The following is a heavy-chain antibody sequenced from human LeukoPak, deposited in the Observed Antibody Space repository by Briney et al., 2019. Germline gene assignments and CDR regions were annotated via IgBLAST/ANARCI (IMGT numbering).Heavy chain of an antibody. D-gene: IGHD1-1*01. CDR1: GFTFSNAW. CDR2: IKSKTDGGTT. Sequence: GGSLRLSCAASGFTFSNAWMNWVRQAPGKGLEWVGRIKSKTDGGTTDYAAPVKGRFTISRDESKNTLYLQMNSLRAEDTAVYYCARGASGIAFDIWGQGTMVTVSS. CDR3: ARGASGIAFDI. V-gene: IGHV3-15*01. J-gene: IGHJ3*02.